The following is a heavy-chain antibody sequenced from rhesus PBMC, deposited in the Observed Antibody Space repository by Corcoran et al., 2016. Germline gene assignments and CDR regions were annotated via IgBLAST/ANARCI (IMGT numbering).Heavy chain of an antibody. J-gene: IGHJ4*01. CDR1: GYTFTDYY. CDR2: VDPEDGEA. CDR3: ARGNRIQNPLDYFDY. Sequence: EVQLVQSGAEVKKPGASVKISCKASGYTFTDYYLHWVRQAPGKGLEWLGRVDPEDGEAIHAQKFQDRGTITADTSTDTAYMELSSLRSEDTAVYYCARGNRIQNPLDYFDYWGQGVLVTVSS. V-gene: IGHV1-111*02. D-gene: IGHD4-23*01.